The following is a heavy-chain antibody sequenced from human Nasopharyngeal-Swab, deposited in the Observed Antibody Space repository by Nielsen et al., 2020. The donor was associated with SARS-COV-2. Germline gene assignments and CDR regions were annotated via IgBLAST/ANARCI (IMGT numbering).Heavy chain of an antibody. J-gene: IGHJ5*02. CDR2: IYYSGST. V-gene: IGHV4-39*01. D-gene: IGHD2-2*01. CDR3: ARHDRDIVVVGP. Sequence: WIRQPPGKGLEWIGSIYYSGSTYYNPSLKSRVTISVDTSKNQSSLKLSSVTAADTAVYYCARHDRDIVVVGPWGQGTLVTVSS.